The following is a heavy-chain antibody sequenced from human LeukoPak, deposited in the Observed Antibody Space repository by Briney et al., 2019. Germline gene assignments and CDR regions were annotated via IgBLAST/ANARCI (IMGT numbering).Heavy chain of an antibody. CDR2: IYYSGST. Sequence: SETLSLTCTVSGGSISSYYWSWIRQPPGKGLEWIGYIYYSGSTNYNPSLKSRVTISVDTSKNQFSLKLSSVTAADTAVYYCARDRLPALGNWGQGTLVTVSS. J-gene: IGHJ4*02. CDR3: ARDRLPALGN. CDR1: GGSISSYY. V-gene: IGHV4-59*01. D-gene: IGHD5-18*01.